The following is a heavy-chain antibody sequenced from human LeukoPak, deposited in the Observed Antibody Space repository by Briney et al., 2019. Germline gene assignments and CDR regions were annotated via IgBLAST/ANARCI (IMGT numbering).Heavy chain of an antibody. CDR2: IYSGGST. Sequence: PGGSLRLSCAASGFTVSSNYMSWVRQAPGKGLEWVSVIYSGGSTYYADSVKGRFTISRDNSKNTLYLQMSSLRAEDTAVYYCARVLTGTLDYWGQGTLVTVSS. CDR3: ARVLTGTLDY. V-gene: IGHV3-53*01. D-gene: IGHD1-7*01. CDR1: GFTVSSNY. J-gene: IGHJ4*02.